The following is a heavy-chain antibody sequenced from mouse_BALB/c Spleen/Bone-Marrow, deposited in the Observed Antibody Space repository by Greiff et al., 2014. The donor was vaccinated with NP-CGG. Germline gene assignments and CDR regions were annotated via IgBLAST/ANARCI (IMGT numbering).Heavy chain of an antibody. Sequence: VQLQQSGAELVKPGASVKLSCKASGYTFTSYYMYWVRQRPGQGLEWIGEINPINGGTKISEKFKSRATLTVDKSSSTAFMQLSTLTSEDSAVYYCTRSNYGDWYFDVWGAGTTVTVSS. V-gene: IGHV1S81*02. D-gene: IGHD1-1*01. CDR1: GYTFTSYY. CDR2: INPINGGT. J-gene: IGHJ1*01. CDR3: TRSNYGDWYFDV.